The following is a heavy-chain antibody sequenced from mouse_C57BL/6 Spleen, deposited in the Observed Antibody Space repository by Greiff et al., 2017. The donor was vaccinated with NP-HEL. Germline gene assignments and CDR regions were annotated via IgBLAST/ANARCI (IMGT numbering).Heavy chain of an antibody. J-gene: IGHJ4*01. V-gene: IGHV5-4*01. D-gene: IGHD2-5*01. CDR2: ISDGGSYT. CDR1: GFTFSSYA. CDR3: AREGGYYSNYDYAMDY. Sequence: EVQLVESGGGLVKPGGSLKLSCAASGFTFSSYAMSWVRQTPEKRLEWVATISDGGSYTYYPDNVKGRFTISRDNAKNNLYLQMSHLKSEDTAMYYCAREGGYYSNYDYAMDYWGQGTSVTVSS.